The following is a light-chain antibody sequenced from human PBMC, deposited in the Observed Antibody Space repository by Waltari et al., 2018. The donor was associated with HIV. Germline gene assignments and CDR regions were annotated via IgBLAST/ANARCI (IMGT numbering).Light chain of an antibody. CDR1: KLGNKY. CDR2: QDN. Sequence: SFELTQPPSVSVSPGQTASITCSGDKLGNKYACWYQPQAGQSPVLVIYQDNKRPSGIPQRFSGSNSGNTATLTISGTQAMDEADYYCQAWDSGNVVFGGGTKLTVL. CDR3: QAWDSGNVV. J-gene: IGLJ3*02. V-gene: IGLV3-1*01.